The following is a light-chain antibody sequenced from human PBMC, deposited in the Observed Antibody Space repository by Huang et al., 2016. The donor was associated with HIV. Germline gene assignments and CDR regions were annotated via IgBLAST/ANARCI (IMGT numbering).Light chain of an antibody. V-gene: IGKV3-15*01. CDR1: QGIGNS. Sequence: ERVLTQSPGTLSVSPGERTTLSFRTSQGIGNSLAWYQLKPGQAPRLLFYETFIWASDIPARFSGGGSEIDFTLTISGLQSEDSAVYYCQQYHEWPRTFGQGTKVEIK. CDR2: ETF. CDR3: QQYHEWPRT. J-gene: IGKJ2*01.